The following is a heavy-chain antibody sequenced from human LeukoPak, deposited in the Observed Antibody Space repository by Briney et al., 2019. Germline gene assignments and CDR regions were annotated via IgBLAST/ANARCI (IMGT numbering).Heavy chain of an antibody. CDR1: GFTFDSXA. CDR2: ISESGVST. CDR3: ARGRMAPDF. Sequence: GGSLRLSCAAAGFTFDSXAXXWVRQAPGKXLEWVSGISESGVSTXYADSVKGRFSISRDNSKNTVYMQMSSLRPDDTAIYYCARGRMAPDFWGQGTLVTVSS. D-gene: IGHD2-8*01. V-gene: IGHV3-23*01. J-gene: IGHJ4*02.